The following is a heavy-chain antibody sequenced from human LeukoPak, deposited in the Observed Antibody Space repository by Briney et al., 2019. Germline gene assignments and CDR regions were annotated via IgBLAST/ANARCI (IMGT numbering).Heavy chain of an antibody. CDR3: ARGGSYYDLWSGRAPFTP. D-gene: IGHD3-3*01. Sequence: PSETLSLTCVVYGGSFSDYYWSWIRQPPGKGLEWIGEINHSGSTNYNPSLKSRVTISVDTSKNQFSLKLSSVTAADTAVYHCARGGSYYDLWSGRAPFTPWGQGTLVTVSS. CDR1: GGSFSDYY. CDR2: INHSGST. V-gene: IGHV4-34*01. J-gene: IGHJ4*02.